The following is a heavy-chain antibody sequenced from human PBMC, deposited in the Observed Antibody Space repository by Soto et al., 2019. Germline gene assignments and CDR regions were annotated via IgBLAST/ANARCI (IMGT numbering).Heavy chain of an antibody. V-gene: IGHV3-7*01. Sequence: RGSLRLSCAASGFTFSSYWMSWVRQAPGKGLEWVANIKQDGSEKYYVDSVKGRFTISRDNAKNSLYLQMNSLRAEDTAVYYCARDLSYGSGSYYDYWGQGTLVTVSS. D-gene: IGHD3-10*01. CDR3: ARDLSYGSGSYYDY. CDR2: IKQDGSEK. J-gene: IGHJ4*02. CDR1: GFTFSSYW.